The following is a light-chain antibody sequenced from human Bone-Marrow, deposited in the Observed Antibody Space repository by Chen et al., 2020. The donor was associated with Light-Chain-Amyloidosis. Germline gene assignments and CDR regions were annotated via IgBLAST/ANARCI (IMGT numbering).Light chain of an antibody. CDR2: VAS. Sequence: DIQLPQSPSFLSASVGDRVTITCRASQDISSSLAWYQQKPGKAPKLLISVASTLQSGVPSKFSGSGSGTEFTLTISSLQPEDFATYYCQQVNSYPYTFGQGTKLEIK. J-gene: IGKJ2*01. CDR1: QDISSS. CDR3: QQVNSYPYT. V-gene: IGKV1-9*01.